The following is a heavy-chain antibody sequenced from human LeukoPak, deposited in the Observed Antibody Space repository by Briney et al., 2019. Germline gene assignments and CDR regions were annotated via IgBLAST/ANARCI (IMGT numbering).Heavy chain of an antibody. J-gene: IGHJ4*02. CDR3: ARATPGGLHGYSFDY. D-gene: IGHD5-24*01. CDR2: MNPNSGNT. CDR1: GYTFKNYD. Sequence: ASVKVSCQASGYTFKNYDINSVRQATGQGLEWMGWMNPNSGNTGFAQKFQDRVSMPRETSINTAYPELTSLRSGDTAVYYCARATPGGLHGYSFDYWGQGTLVTVSS. V-gene: IGHV1-8*02.